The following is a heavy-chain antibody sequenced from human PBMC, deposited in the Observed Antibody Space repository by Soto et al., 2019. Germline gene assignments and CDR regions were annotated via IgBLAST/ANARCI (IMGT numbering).Heavy chain of an antibody. CDR3: ARDRPGPLIVDEDWFAP. D-gene: IGHD2-21*01. CDR2: IVPLFGTT. Sequence: QLDLMQSGAEVREPGSSVKVSCKTSGDTFNNYALTWVRQAPGQGLEWVGGIVPLFGTTFYAQKLEGRVTITADKSTTTAYMELTSLRSDDTAVYYCARDRPGPLIVDEDWFAPWGQGTLVTVSP. V-gene: IGHV1-69*06. J-gene: IGHJ5*02. CDR1: GDTFNNYA.